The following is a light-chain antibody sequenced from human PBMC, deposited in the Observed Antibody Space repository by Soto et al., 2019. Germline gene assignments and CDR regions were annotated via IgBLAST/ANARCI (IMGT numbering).Light chain of an antibody. CDR2: LNSDGSH. CDR3: QTWGSGIVL. Sequence: QPVLTQSPSASASLGASVKLTCTLSSGHSNYAIAWHQQQSEKGPRYLMKLNSDGSHSKGDGIPDRFSGSSSGAERYLTISGLQSEDEADYYCQTWGSGIVLFGGGAQLTVL. V-gene: IGLV4-69*01. CDR1: SGHSNYA. J-gene: IGLJ2*01.